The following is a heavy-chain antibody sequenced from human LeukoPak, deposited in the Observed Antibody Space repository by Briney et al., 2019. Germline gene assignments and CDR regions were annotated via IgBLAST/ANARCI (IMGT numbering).Heavy chain of an antibody. J-gene: IGHJ4*02. CDR2: INAGNGNT. D-gene: IGHD3-10*01. CDR1: GYTFTSYA. CDR3: ARDPRRSYGSGSYSDY. Sequence: ASVKVSCKASGYTFTSYAVHWVRQAPGQRLEWMGWINAGNGNTKYSQKFQGRVTITRDTSASTAYMELSSLRSEETAVYYCARDPRRSYGSGSYSDYWGQGTLVTVSS. V-gene: IGHV1-3*01.